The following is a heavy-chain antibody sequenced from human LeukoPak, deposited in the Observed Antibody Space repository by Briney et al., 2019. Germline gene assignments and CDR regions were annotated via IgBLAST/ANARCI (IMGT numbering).Heavy chain of an antibody. Sequence: GGSLRLSRAASGFTFSSYSMNWVRQAPGKGLEWVSSISSSSSYIYYADSVKGRFTISRDNAKNSLYLQMNSLRAEDTAVYYCARDILTGYGDWGQGTLVTVSS. V-gene: IGHV3-21*01. CDR1: GFTFSSYS. CDR3: ARDILTGYGD. J-gene: IGHJ4*02. D-gene: IGHD3-9*01. CDR2: ISSSSSYI.